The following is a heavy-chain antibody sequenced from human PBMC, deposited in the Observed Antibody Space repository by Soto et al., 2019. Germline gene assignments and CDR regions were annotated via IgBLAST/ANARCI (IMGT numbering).Heavy chain of an antibody. D-gene: IGHD1-26*01. CDR2: INSDGTIT. CDR1: GFNFSTYW. CDR3: TRDGGGRYYGGFDN. J-gene: IGHJ4*02. V-gene: IGHV3-74*01. Sequence: EVRLVESGGDLVQPEGSLRLSCATSGFNFSTYWLHWVRQVPGKGVVWVSRINSDGTITDYADSVKGRFTISRDNAKKTLYLDMNSLRADDTAVYYCTRDGGGRYYGGFDNWGQGTLVTVSS.